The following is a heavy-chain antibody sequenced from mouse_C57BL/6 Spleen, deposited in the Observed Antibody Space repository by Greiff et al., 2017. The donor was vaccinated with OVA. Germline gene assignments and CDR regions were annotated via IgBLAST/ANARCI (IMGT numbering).Heavy chain of an antibody. CDR3: ARARYYGSSPWWYFDV. D-gene: IGHD1-1*01. J-gene: IGHJ1*03. CDR2: IDPSDSYT. CDR1: GYTFTSYW. V-gene: IGHV1-69*01. Sequence: QVQLQQSGAELVMPGASVKLSCKASGYTFTSYWMHWVKQRPGQGLEWIGEIDPSDSYTNYNQKFKGKSILTVDKSSRTANIQRSSLTSEDSAVYYCARARYYGSSPWWYFDVWGTGTTVTVSS.